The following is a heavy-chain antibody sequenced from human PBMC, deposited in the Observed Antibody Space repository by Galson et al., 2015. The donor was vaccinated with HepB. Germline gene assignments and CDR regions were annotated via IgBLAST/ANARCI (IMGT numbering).Heavy chain of an antibody. CDR3: ARVDSSGSFDY. CDR2: ISAYNGNT. D-gene: IGHD3-22*01. V-gene: IGHV1-18*01. Sequence: SVKVSCKASGGTFSSYAISWVRQAPGQGLEWMGWISAYNGNTNYAQKLQGRVTMTTDTSTSTAYMELRSLRSDDTAVYYCARVDSSGSFDYWGQGTLVTVSS. CDR1: GGTFSSYA. J-gene: IGHJ4*02.